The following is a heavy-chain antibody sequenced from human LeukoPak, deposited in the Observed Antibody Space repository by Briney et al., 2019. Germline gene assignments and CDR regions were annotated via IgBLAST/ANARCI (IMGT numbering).Heavy chain of an antibody. J-gene: IGHJ4*02. CDR1: GFTFRSYG. CDR3: ATTRGVKGSYWFDY. V-gene: IGHV3-33*01. D-gene: IGHD2-15*01. CDR2: IWNDGSNK. Sequence: GGSLRLSCAASGFTFRSYGMHWVRQAPGKGLEGVGIIWNDGSNKYYADSVKGRVTISRDNTKNTRSLQMNSLIAEDTAVYYCATTRGVKGSYWFDYWGRGTLVTVSP.